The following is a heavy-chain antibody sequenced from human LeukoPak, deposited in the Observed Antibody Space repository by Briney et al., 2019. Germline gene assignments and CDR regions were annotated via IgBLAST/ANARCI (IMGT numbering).Heavy chain of an antibody. Sequence: PGGSLRLSCAASGFTFSTSAMSWVRQAPGKGLEWVSTITGSGGSTYYADSVKGRFTISRDNSKYTLYLQMNSLRAEDTAVFYCAKVAYCSSTSCYWNFDYWGQGTLVTVSS. J-gene: IGHJ4*02. CDR2: ITGSGGST. V-gene: IGHV3-23*01. D-gene: IGHD2-2*01. CDR1: GFTFSTSA. CDR3: AKVAYCSSTSCYWNFDY.